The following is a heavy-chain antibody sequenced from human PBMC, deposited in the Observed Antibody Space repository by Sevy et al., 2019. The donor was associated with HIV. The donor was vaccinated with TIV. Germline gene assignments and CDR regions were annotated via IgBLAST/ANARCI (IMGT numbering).Heavy chain of an antibody. V-gene: IGHV1-24*01. J-gene: IGHJ5*02. D-gene: IGHD6-13*01. CDR2: FEPEDGET. Sequence: ASVKVSCKVSGYTLTELSMHWVRQAPGKGLEWMGGFEPEDGETIYAQKFQGRVTMTEDTATDTAYMELSSLRSEDTAVYYCATRSIAVAAAGPAWFDPWGQGTLVTVSS. CDR3: ATRSIAVAAAGPAWFDP. CDR1: GYTLTELS.